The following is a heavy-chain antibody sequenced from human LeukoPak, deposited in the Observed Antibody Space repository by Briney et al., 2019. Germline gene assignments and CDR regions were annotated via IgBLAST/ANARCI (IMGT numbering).Heavy chain of an antibody. CDR3: ARDLYYYDSSGYNW. J-gene: IGHJ4*02. Sequence: ASVKVSCKASGYTFTSYGISWVRQAPGQGLEWMGWISAYNGNTNYAQKLQGRVTMTTDTSTSTAYMELRSLRSDDTAVYYCARDLYYYDSSGYNWWGQGTLVTVSS. D-gene: IGHD3-22*01. CDR1: GYTFTSYG. CDR2: ISAYNGNT. V-gene: IGHV1-18*01.